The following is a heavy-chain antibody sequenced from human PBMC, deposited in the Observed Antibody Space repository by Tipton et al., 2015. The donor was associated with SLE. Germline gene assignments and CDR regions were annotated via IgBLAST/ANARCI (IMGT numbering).Heavy chain of an antibody. Sequence: TLSLTCTVSGDSISNSPYYWGWIRQPPGKGLEWIGSIYYSGSTYYNPSLKSRVTISVDTSNNQISLQLSSVMAADTAVYFCARQGAYYDIRNENKNRNWFDPWGHGTLVTVSS. CDR2: IYYSGST. CDR1: GDSISNSPYY. V-gene: IGHV4-39*01. D-gene: IGHD3-9*01. J-gene: IGHJ5*02. CDR3: ARQGAYYDIRNENKNRNWFDP.